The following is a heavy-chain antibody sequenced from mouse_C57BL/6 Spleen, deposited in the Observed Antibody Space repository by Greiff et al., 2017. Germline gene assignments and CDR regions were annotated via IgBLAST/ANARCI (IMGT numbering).Heavy chain of an antibody. V-gene: IGHV1-15*01. J-gene: IGHJ2*01. D-gene: IGHD2-5*01. Sequence: VKLQQSGAELVRPGASVTLSCKASGYTFTDYEMHWVKQTPVHGLEWIGAIDPETGGTAYNQKFKGKAILTADKSSSTAYMELLSLTSEDSAVYYCTTYYSNGYYFDYWGQGTTLTVSS. CDR2: IDPETGGT. CDR3: TTYYSNGYYFDY. CDR1: GYTFTDYE.